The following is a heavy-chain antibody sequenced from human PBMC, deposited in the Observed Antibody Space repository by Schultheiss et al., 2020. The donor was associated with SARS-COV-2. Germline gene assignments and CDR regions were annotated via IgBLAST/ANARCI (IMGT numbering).Heavy chain of an antibody. J-gene: IGHJ6*02. CDR2: ISYDGSNK. CDR1: GFTFSSYA. Sequence: GGSLRLSCAASGFTFSSYAMHWVRQAPGKGLEWVAVISYDGSNKYYADSVKGRFTISRDNSKNTLYLQMNSLRAEDTAVYYCAKDAPRIAVPGTADGMDVWGQGSTVTVAS. CDR3: AKDAPRIAVPGTADGMDV. V-gene: IGHV3-30*07. D-gene: IGHD6-19*01.